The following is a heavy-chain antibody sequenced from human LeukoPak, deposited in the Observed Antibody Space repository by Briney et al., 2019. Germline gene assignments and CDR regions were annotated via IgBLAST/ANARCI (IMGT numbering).Heavy chain of an antibody. CDR1: GFTFSSYS. V-gene: IGHV3-21*01. CDR2: ISSSSSYI. J-gene: IGHJ4*02. CDR3: ARDPYSNYFIDY. Sequence: VGSLRLSCAASGFTFSSYSMKWVRQAAGKGLEWVSSISSSSSYIYYVDSVKGRFSISRDNAKNSLYLQMNSLRAEGTAVYYCARDPYSNYFIDYWGQGTLVTVSS. D-gene: IGHD4-11*01.